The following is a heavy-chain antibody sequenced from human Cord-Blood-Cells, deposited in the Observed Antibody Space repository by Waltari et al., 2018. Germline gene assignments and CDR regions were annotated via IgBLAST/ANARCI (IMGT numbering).Heavy chain of an antibody. V-gene: IGHV4-34*01. D-gene: IGHD6-6*01. CDR2: SNHRGST. CDR3: ARGLSDSSSS. Sequence: QVQLQQWGAGLLKPSENLSLTCAVYGGSFSGYYWGWIRHPPGKGLEWIGESNHRGSTNYNPSLKSRVTISVDTSKNQFSLKLSSVTAADTAVYYCARGLSDSSSSWGQGTLVTVSS. CDR1: GGSFSGYY. J-gene: IGHJ5*02.